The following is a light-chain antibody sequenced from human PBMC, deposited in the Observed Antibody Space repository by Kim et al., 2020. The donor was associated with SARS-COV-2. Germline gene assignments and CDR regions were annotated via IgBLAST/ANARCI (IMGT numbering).Light chain of an antibody. CDR1: SSDVGGYNY. Sequence: QSALTQPASVSGSPGQSITISCTGTSSDVGGYNYVSWYQQHPGKAPKLMIYDVTNRPSGVSNRFSGSKSGNTASLTISGLQAEDEAVYYCSSFTSSTTLVFGGGTQLTV. J-gene: IGLJ3*02. V-gene: IGLV2-14*03. CDR2: DVT. CDR3: SSFTSSTTLV.